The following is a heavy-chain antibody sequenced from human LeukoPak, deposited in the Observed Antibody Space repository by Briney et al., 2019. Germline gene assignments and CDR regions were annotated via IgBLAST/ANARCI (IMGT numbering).Heavy chain of an antibody. J-gene: IGHJ4*02. V-gene: IGHV4-39*01. CDR1: GGSISCSSYY. Sequence: PSETLSLTCTVSGGSISCSSYYWGWIRQPPGKGLEWIGSIYYSGSTYYNPSLKSRVTISVDTSKNQFSLKLSSVTAADTAVYYCASLALVGATPFSDYWGQGTLVTVSS. CDR3: ASLALVGATPFSDY. D-gene: IGHD1-26*01. CDR2: IYYSGST.